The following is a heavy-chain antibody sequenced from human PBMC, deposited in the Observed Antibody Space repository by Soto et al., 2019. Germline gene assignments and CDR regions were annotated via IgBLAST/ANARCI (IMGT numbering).Heavy chain of an antibody. CDR3: ARADFWSGYYKNGLYFDY. CDR2: IYYSGST. Sequence: SETLSLTCTVSGGSISSGDYYWSWIRQPPGKGLEWIGYIYYSGSTYYNPSLKSRVTISVDTSKNQFSLKLSSVTAADTAVYYCARADFWSGYYKNGLYFDYWGQGTLVTVS. CDR1: GGSISSGDYY. V-gene: IGHV4-30-4*01. J-gene: IGHJ4*02. D-gene: IGHD3-3*01.